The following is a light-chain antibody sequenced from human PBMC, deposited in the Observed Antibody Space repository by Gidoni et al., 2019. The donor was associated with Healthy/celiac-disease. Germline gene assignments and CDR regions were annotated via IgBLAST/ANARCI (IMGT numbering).Light chain of an antibody. Sequence: EIVLTQSPGTLSLSPGERATLSCRASQSVSSTYLAWYQHKPGQAPRPLIYGASSRVTGVPDRFSGSGSGTDFTLTISRLEPEDFAVYYCQQGAFGQXTKVEMK. CDR1: QSVSSTY. CDR2: GAS. V-gene: IGKV3-20*01. J-gene: IGKJ1*01. CDR3: QQGA.